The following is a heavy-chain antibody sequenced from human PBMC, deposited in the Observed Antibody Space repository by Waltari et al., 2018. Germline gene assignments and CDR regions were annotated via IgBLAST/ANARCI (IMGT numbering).Heavy chain of an antibody. J-gene: IGHJ4*02. CDR2: IKGDGSEK. V-gene: IGHV3-7*01. Sequence: EVQLVESGGDLVQPGGSLRLSCAASGFTFSNSWMDWVRQAPGKGLEWVANIKGDGSEKYEVDSVKGRFTISRDNDKNSLSLELNSLRVEDTAVYYCSWTLDYWGQGTLVTVSS. CDR1: GFTFSNSW. CDR3: SWTLDY.